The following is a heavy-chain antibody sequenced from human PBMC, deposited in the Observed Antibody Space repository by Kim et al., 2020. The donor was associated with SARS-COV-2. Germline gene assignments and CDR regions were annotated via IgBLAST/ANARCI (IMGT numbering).Heavy chain of an antibody. Sequence: SETLSLTCTVSGGSISSGGYYWSWIRQHPGKGLEWIGYIYYSGSTYYNPSLKSRVTISVDTSKNQFSLKLSSVTAADTAVYYCAREKSHPRLGLYGRFDYWGQGTLVTVSS. J-gene: IGHJ4*02. V-gene: IGHV4-31*03. D-gene: IGHD2-8*01. CDR2: IYYSGST. CDR3: AREKSHPRLGLYGRFDY. CDR1: GGSISSGGYY.